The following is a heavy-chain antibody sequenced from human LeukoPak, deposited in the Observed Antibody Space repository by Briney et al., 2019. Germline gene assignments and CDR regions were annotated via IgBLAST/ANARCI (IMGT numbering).Heavy chain of an antibody. CDR3: AKDYLRFGELKCNWFDP. CDR1: GFTFDDYA. CDR2: ISWNSGSI. D-gene: IGHD3-10*01. Sequence: AGGSLRLSCAASGFTFDDYAMHWVRQAPGKGLEWVSGISWNSGSIGYADSVKGRFTISRDNGKNSLYLQMNSLRAEDMALYYCAKDYLRFGELKCNWFDPWGQRDLLTVSS. J-gene: IGHJ5*02. V-gene: IGHV3-9*03.